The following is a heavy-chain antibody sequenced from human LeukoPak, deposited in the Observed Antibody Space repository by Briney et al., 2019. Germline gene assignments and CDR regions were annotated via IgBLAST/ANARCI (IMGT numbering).Heavy chain of an antibody. CDR2: ISSSSSTI. CDR3: ARESYYGSGVFDY. V-gene: IGHV3-48*04. Sequence: PGGSLRLSCAASGFTFSSYSMNWVRQAPGKGLEWVSYISSSSSTIYYADSVKGRFTISRDNAKNSLYLQMNSLRAEDTAVYYCARESYYGSGVFDYWGQGTLVTVSS. CDR1: GFTFSSYS. J-gene: IGHJ4*02. D-gene: IGHD3-10*01.